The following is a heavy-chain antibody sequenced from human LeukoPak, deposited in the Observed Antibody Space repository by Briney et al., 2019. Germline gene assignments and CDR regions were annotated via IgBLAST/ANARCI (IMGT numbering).Heavy chain of an antibody. CDR1: GGSISSYY. D-gene: IGHD4-11*01. J-gene: IGHJ3*02. Sequence: SETLSLTCTVSGGSISSYYWSWIRQPPGKGLEWIGYIYYSGSTNYNPSLKSRVTISVDTSKNQFSLKLSSVTAADTAVYYCARSETTGTTGANAFDIWGQGTMVTVSS. V-gene: IGHV4-59*01. CDR3: ARSETTGTTGANAFDI. CDR2: IYYSGST.